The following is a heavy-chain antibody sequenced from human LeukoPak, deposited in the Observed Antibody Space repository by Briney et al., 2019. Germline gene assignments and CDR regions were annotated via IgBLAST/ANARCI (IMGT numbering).Heavy chain of an antibody. CDR2: ISGGGGIT. D-gene: IGHD5-12*01. Sequence: GGSLRLSCAASGFTFSSHAMSWVRQAPGKGLEWVSTISGGGGITYYADSVKGRFTISRDNSKNTLYLQMNSLRAEDTAVYYCARDRARVFDYWGQGTLVTVSS. CDR1: GFTFSSHA. J-gene: IGHJ4*02. CDR3: ARDRARVFDY. V-gene: IGHV3-23*01.